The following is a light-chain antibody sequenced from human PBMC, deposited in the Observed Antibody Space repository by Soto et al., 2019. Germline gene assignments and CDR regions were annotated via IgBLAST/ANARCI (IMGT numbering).Light chain of an antibody. CDR1: SSNIGSNT. CDR3: ASWDDSLNGYV. J-gene: IGLJ1*01. Sequence: QSVLTQQPSASGTPGQRVTISCSGSSSNIGSNTVNWYQQLPGTAPKLLIYNYNQRPSGVPDRFSGSKSGTSASLAISGLQSEDEADYYCASWDDSLNGYVFGIGTKVTVL. V-gene: IGLV1-44*01. CDR2: NYN.